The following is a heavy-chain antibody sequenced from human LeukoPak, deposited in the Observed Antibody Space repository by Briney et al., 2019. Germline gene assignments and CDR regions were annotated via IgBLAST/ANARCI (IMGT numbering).Heavy chain of an antibody. J-gene: IGHJ4*02. CDR1: GGSISSYY. Sequence: SETLSLTCTVSGGSISSYYWSWIRQPAGKGLEWIGRIYTSGSTNYNPSLKSRVTISVDTSKNQFSLKLSSVTAADTAVYYCARHVKSGSSGGNFDYWGQGTLVTVSS. CDR2: IYTSGST. D-gene: IGHD1-26*01. CDR3: ARHVKSGSSGGNFDY. V-gene: IGHV4-4*07.